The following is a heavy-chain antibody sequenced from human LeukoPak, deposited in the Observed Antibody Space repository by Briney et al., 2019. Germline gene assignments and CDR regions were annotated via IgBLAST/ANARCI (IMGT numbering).Heavy chain of an antibody. CDR2: IRYDGNNK. J-gene: IGHJ4*02. D-gene: IGHD1-14*01. Sequence: PGGSLRLSCGASGFTFSNYGMLWVRQSPGKGLEWVAFIRYDGNNKLYADSMKDRFTISRDNPKNTLYLHINSLRAEDTAVYYCVKDNPLDYWGQGTLVIVSS. CDR1: GFTFSNYG. V-gene: IGHV3-30*02. CDR3: VKDNPLDY.